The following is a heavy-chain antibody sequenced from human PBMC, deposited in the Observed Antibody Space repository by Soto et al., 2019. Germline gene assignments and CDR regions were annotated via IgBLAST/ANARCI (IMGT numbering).Heavy chain of an antibody. J-gene: IGHJ4*02. CDR3: AREWRAAGAYFDS. V-gene: IGHV3-23*01. CDR2: IAVGGVST. D-gene: IGHD2-15*01. CDR1: GFTFRNYA. Sequence: PGGSLRLSCAASGFTFRNYAMNWVRQAPGKGLEWVSTIAVGGVSTYYANSVKGRFTISRDDSKNTLYLQMNTLGAEDTAVYYCAREWRAAGAYFDSWGQGTVVTVSS.